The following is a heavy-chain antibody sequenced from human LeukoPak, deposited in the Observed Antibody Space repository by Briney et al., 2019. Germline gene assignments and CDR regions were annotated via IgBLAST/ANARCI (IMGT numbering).Heavy chain of an antibody. CDR3: ARVPPFGSSWPHYYHYYMDV. V-gene: IGHV1-18*01. CDR2: ISAYNGNT. J-gene: IGHJ6*03. D-gene: IGHD6-13*01. Sequence: ASVKVSCKASGYTFTSYGISWVRQAPGQGLEWMGWISAYNGNTNYAQKLQGRVTMTTDTSTSTAYMELRSLRSDDTAVYYCARVPPFGSSWPHYYHYYMDVWGKGTTVTVSS. CDR1: GYTFTSYG.